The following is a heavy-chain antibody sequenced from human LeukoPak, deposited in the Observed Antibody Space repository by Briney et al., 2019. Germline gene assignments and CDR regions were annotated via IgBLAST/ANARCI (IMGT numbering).Heavy chain of an antibody. CDR2: TYYRSKWYN. J-gene: IGHJ4*02. D-gene: IGHD3-22*01. CDR1: GDSVSTNSAA. V-gene: IGHV6-1*01. Sequence: SQTLSLTCAISGDSVSTNSAAWNWIRQSPSRGLEWLGRTYYRSKWYNDYAVSVKSRTTITPDTSKNQFSLQLNSVTPEDTAVYYCARSDYYDSSGYLDYWGQGTLVTVSS. CDR3: ARSDYYDSSGYLDY.